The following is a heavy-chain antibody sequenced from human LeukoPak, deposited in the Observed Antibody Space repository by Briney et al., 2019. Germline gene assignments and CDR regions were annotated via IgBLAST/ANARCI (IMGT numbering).Heavy chain of an antibody. CDR1: GFTFSSYW. D-gene: IGHD5-18*01. V-gene: IGHV3-74*01. Sequence: PGGSLRLSCAASGFTFSSYWMHWVRQAPGKGLVWVSRINSDGVSTSYADSVKGRFTISRDDAKNTLYLQMNSLRAEDTAVYYCARAGDTAMVGIFDYWGQGTLVTVSS. J-gene: IGHJ4*02. CDR2: INSDGVST. CDR3: ARAGDTAMVGIFDY.